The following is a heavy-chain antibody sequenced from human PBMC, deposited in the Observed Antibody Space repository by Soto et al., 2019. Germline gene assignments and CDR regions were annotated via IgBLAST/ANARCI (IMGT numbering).Heavy chain of an antibody. Sequence: PSETLSLTCAAHNGSFTDYFWTWIRQSPGRGLEWIGEINHRGGATYNPSLRSRVTISIDTSKNHFSLSLRSLTAADTAVYYCVARGMTYDFLSFPHPFDPWGHGTLVTVSS. CDR3: VARGMTYDFLSFPHPFDP. J-gene: IGHJ5*02. CDR2: INHRGGA. CDR1: NGSFTDYF. D-gene: IGHD3-3*01. V-gene: IGHV4-34*01.